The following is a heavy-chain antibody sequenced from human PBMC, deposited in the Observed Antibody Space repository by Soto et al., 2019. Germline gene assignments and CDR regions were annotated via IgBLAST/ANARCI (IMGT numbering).Heavy chain of an antibody. Sequence: SETLSLTCAVSGGSISSYYWSWIRQPPGKGLEWIGYIYYSGSTNYNPSLKSRVTISVDTSRDQFSLKLSSVTAADTAVYYCARAPRGNYGYPSYFDYWGQGTLVTVSS. CDR3: ARAPRGNYGYPSYFDY. V-gene: IGHV4-59*01. D-gene: IGHD3-10*01. CDR1: GGSISSYY. J-gene: IGHJ4*02. CDR2: IYYSGST.